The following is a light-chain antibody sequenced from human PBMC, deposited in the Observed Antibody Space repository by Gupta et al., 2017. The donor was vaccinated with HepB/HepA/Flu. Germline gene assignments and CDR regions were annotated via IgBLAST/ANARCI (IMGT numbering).Light chain of an antibody. CDR1: QSVSSSY. Sequence: DIVLTQSPGTLSLSPGERATLSCRASQSVSSSYLAWYQQKPGQAPRLLIYGASSRTTGIPDRFSGSGSGTDFPLTNSRLEPEDFAVYYCQQYGSSRTFGQGTKVEIK. CDR2: GAS. J-gene: IGKJ1*01. V-gene: IGKV3-20*01. CDR3: QQYGSSRT.